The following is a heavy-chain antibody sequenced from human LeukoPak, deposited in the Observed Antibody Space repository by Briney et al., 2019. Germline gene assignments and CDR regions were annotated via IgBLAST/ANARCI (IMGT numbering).Heavy chain of an antibody. V-gene: IGHV1-8*01. CDR2: MNPNSGNT. D-gene: IGHD1-14*01. J-gene: IGHJ6*03. CDR1: GYTFTSYD. CDR3: ARTANLYYYYYMDV. Sequence: AASVKVSCKAAGYTFTSYDINCGRQATGQGLEWMGWMNPNSGNTGYAQKFQGRVTMTRNTSISTAYMELSSLRSEATAVYYCARTANLYYYYYMDVGGKGTTVNVSS.